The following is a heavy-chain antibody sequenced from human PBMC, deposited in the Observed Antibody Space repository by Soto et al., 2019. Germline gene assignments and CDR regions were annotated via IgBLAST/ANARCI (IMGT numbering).Heavy chain of an antibody. D-gene: IGHD2-2*01. CDR2: ISYSGSTI. Sequence: EVQVVESGGGLVQPGGSLRLSCTAAGFTFSSYEMNWVRQAPGKRLEWVSYISYSGSTIYYADSVKGRFTISRDNAKNSLYLQMNSLRAEDTAVYYCARGPQFPDIEVIPGAVDDWGQGTLVTVSS. CDR3: ARGPQFPDIEVIPGAVDD. V-gene: IGHV3-48*03. J-gene: IGHJ4*02. CDR1: GFTFSSYE.